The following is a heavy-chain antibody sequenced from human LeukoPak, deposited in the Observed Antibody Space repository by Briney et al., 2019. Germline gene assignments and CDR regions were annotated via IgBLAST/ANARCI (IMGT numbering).Heavy chain of an antibody. CDR2: ISSSSSYI. CDR1: GFTFSSYS. Sequence: PGGSLRLSCAASGFTFSSYSMNWVRQAPGKGLEWVSSISSSSSYIYYVDSVRGRFTISRDNAKKSLYLQMNSLRAEDTAVYYCARGQLYYDSSGFDYWGQGTLVTVSS. J-gene: IGHJ4*02. D-gene: IGHD3-22*01. CDR3: ARGQLYYDSSGFDY. V-gene: IGHV3-21*01.